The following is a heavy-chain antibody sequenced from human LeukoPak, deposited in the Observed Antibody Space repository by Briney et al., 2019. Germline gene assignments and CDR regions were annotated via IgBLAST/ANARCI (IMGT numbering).Heavy chain of an antibody. CDR2: ISGTGGST. CDR3: AKDPWGSRSFGMDV. J-gene: IGHJ6*02. CDR1: GLTFSSYA. V-gene: IGHV3-23*01. Sequence: AGGSLRLSCAASGLTFSSYAMSWVRQSPGKGLEWVSAISGTGGSTYYADSVKGRFTISRDNSKNTLYLQMNSLRADDTAVYYCAKDPWGSRSFGMDVWGQGTTVTVSS. D-gene: IGHD7-27*01.